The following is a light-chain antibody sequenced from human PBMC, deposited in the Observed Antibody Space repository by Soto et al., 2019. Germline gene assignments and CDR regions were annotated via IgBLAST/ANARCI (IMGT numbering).Light chain of an antibody. J-gene: IGLJ3*02. CDR3: ETWDSSLSAGV. V-gene: IGLV1-51*02. Sequence: QSVLTQPPSVSAAPGQTVTISCSGSSSNIGNNYVSWYQQLPGTAPKLLIYENSKRPSGIPDRFSGSKSGTSATLGITGLQTGDEADYYCETWDSSLSAGVFGGGTKLTVL. CDR1: SSNIGNNY. CDR2: ENS.